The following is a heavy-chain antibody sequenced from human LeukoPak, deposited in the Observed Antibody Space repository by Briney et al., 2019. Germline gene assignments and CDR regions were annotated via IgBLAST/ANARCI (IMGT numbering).Heavy chain of an antibody. CDR1: GGSFSSYY. Sequence: SETLSLTCAVYGGSFSSYYWSWIRQPPGKGLEWIGEINHSGSTNYNPSLKSRVTISVDTSKNQFSLKLSSVTAADTAVYYCATQNEGSSLNNWFDPWGQGTLVTVSS. J-gene: IGHJ5*02. D-gene: IGHD6-13*01. CDR3: ATQNEGSSLNNWFDP. CDR2: INHSGST. V-gene: IGHV4-34*01.